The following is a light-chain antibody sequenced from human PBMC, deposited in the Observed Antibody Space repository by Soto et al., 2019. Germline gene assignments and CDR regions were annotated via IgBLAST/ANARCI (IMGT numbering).Light chain of an antibody. Sequence: DIQMTQSPSTLSASVGDRVTITCRASETVSIWLAWYQQKPGEVPNLLIYDASALQSGVPSRFSGSGSGTEFTLTISSLQPDDFATYYCLQHNTYPLTFGGGTKVDIK. CDR2: DAS. CDR3: LQHNTYPLT. V-gene: IGKV1-5*01. J-gene: IGKJ4*01. CDR1: ETVSIW.